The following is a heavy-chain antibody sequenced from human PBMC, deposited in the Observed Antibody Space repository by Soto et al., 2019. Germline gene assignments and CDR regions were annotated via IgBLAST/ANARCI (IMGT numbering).Heavy chain of an antibody. CDR1: GGSISSYY. CDR3: ARHSGINLIDAFDI. Sequence: QVQLQESGPGLVKPSETLSLTCTVSGGSISSYYWSWIRQPPGKGLEWIGYIYYSGSTNYNPSLKSRVTISVDTSKIQFSLKLSSVTAADTAVYYCARHSGINLIDAFDIWGQGTMVTVSS. CDR2: IYYSGST. J-gene: IGHJ3*02. D-gene: IGHD1-1*01. V-gene: IGHV4-59*08.